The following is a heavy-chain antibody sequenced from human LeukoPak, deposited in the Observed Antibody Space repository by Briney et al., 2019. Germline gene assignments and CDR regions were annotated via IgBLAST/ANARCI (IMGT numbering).Heavy chain of an antibody. CDR2: IRYDGSNK. J-gene: IGHJ4*02. V-gene: IGHV3-30*02. CDR3: AKDAAGVGYSGMWGPYYFDH. D-gene: IGHD6-13*01. Sequence: GGSLRLSCAASGFTFSSYGMHWVRQAPGKGLEWVAFIRYDGSNKYYADSVKGRFTISRDNSKNTLYLQMNSLRAEDTAVYYCAKDAAGVGYSGMWGPYYFDHWGQGTLVTVSS. CDR1: GFTFSSYG.